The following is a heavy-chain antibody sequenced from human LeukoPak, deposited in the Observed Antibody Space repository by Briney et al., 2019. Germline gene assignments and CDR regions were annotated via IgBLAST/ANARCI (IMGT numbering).Heavy chain of an antibody. J-gene: IGHJ4*02. CDR1: GFTFSSYA. CDR3: AKSRSGSYLRFDY. D-gene: IGHD3-10*01. CDR2: ISGSGGTT. Sequence: GGSLRLSCAASGFTFSSYAMSWVRQAPGKGLEWVSGISGSGGTTDYADSVKGRFTISRDNSKNTLYLQMNSLRAEDTAVYYCAKSRSGSYLRFDYWGQGPWSPSPQ. V-gene: IGHV3-23*01.